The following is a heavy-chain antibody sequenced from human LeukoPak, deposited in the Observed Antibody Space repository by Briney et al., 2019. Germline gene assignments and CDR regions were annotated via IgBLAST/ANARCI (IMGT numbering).Heavy chain of an antibody. Sequence: ASVKVSCKASGYTFTSYGISWVRQAPGQGLEWMGWISVYNGNTNYAQKLQGRVTMTTDTSTSTAYMELRSLRSDDTAVYYCARDLYSSSWVPPYYYYYGMDVWGQGTTVTVSS. CDR3: ARDLYSSSWVPPYYYYYGMDV. D-gene: IGHD6-13*01. J-gene: IGHJ6*02. V-gene: IGHV1-18*01. CDR1: GYTFTSYG. CDR2: ISVYNGNT.